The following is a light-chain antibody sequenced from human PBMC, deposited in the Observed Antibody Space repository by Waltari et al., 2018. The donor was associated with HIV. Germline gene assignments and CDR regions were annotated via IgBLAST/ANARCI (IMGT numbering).Light chain of an antibody. Sequence: SSRLTQPPSVSVAPGETAPITCGALNIERNSVHWYQQKAGQAPVVVLSYDTDRPAGIPERFSGFNSGRSATWIISRVGAGDEADYYCQVWDSASDHVLFGGGTRLTVL. V-gene: IGLV3-21*04. CDR2: YDT. CDR3: QVWDSASDHVL. CDR1: NIERNS. J-gene: IGLJ2*01.